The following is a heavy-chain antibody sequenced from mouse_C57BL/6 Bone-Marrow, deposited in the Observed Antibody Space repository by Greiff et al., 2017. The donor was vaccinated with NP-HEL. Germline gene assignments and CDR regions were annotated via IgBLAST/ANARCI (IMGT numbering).Heavy chain of an antibody. D-gene: IGHD1-1*01. CDR3: AREDYYGKVDY. Sequence: QVQLKESGPELVKPGASVKISCKASGYAFSSSWMNWVKQRPGKGLEWIGRIYPGDGDTNYNGKFKGKATLTADKSSSTAYMQLSSLTSEDSAVYFCAREDYYGKVDYWGQGTTLTVSS. CDR2: IYPGDGDT. CDR1: GYAFSSSW. V-gene: IGHV1-82*01. J-gene: IGHJ2*01.